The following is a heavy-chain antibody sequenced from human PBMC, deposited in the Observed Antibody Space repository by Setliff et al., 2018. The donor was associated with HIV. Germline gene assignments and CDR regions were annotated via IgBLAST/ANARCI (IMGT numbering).Heavy chain of an antibody. J-gene: IGHJ5*02. CDR3: ARDAGRGLPGVWVYP. V-gene: IGHV1-18*01. D-gene: IGHD1-26*01. CDR1: GYIFSNYG. CDR2: ISGYNGVT. Sequence: ASVKVSCKASGYIFSNYGFTWVRQAPGQGLEWRGYISGYNGVTHYAQSFQGRVAMTKDTSAYTAYMELTSLRSDDTAVYYCARDAGRGLPGVWVYPWGQGTLFTVSS.